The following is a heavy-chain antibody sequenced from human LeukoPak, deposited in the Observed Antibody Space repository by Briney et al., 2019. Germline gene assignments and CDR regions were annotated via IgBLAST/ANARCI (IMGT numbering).Heavy chain of an antibody. CDR3: ARGSHRGYCTTSNCYTVDY. D-gene: IGHD2-2*02. J-gene: IGHJ4*01. Sequence: GASVKVSCKASGYTFTGYYMHWVRQAPGQGLEWMGWINPNSGGTNYAQKFQGRVTMTRDTSISTAYMELGGLTSDDTAVYFCARGSHRGYCTTSNCYTVDYWGQGTLVSVSS. CDR1: GYTFTGYY. CDR2: INPNSGGT. V-gene: IGHV1-2*02.